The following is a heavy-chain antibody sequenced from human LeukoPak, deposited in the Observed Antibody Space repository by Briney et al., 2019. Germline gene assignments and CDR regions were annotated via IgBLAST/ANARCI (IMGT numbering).Heavy chain of an antibody. CDR1: GFTFNNYA. CDR2: IKSKSGGGTT. V-gene: IGHV3-15*07. Sequence: GGSLRLSCAASGFTFNNYAMNWVRQAPGKGLEWVGRIKSKSGGGTTDYAAPVKGRFTISRDDSKNTLYLQMNSLKTEDTAVYYCARDWYHAFDFWGQGTMVTVSS. J-gene: IGHJ3*01. D-gene: IGHD3-9*01. CDR3: ARDWYHAFDF.